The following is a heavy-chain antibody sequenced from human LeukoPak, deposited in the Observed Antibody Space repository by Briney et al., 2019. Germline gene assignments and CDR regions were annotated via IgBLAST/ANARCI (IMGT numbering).Heavy chain of an antibody. J-gene: IGHJ4*02. CDR2: INGDGGTT. Sequence: GSLRLSCAASGFTFDDYAMHWVRQAPGKGLEWVSLINGDGGTTNYADSVKGRFTISRDSSKNSLYLQMSSLRTEDTALYYCARGPCTSCYRSDHWGQGTLVTVSS. V-gene: IGHV3-43*02. CDR1: GFTFDDYA. CDR3: ARGPCTSCYRSDH. D-gene: IGHD2-2*01.